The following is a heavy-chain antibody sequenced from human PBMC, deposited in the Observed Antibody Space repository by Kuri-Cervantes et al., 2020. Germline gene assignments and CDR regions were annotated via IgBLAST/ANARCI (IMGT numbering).Heavy chain of an antibody. CDR1: GYTFTSYG. CDR2: MNPNSGNT. D-gene: IGHD2-15*01. Sequence: ASVKVSCKASGYTFTSYGISWVRQAPGQGLEWMGWMNPNSGNTGYAQKFQGRVTMTRNTSISTAYMELSSLRAEDTAMYYCARRYCSESCTYYYYMDVWGKGTTVTVSS. CDR3: ARRYCSESCTYYYYMDV. V-gene: IGHV1-8*02. J-gene: IGHJ6*03.